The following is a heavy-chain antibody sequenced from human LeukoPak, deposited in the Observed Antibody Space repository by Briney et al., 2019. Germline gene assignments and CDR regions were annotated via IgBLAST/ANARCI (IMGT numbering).Heavy chain of an antibody. CDR2: ISSSSSYI. CDR3: AREGTDFWSGYYNDY. CDR1: GFTFSNNW. D-gene: IGHD3-3*01. V-gene: IGHV3-21*01. J-gene: IGHJ4*02. Sequence: GGSLSLSCAASGFTFSNNWMHWVRQAPGKGLEWVSSISSSSSYIYYADSVKGRFTISRDNAKNSLYLQMNSLRAEDTAVYYCAREGTDFWSGYYNDYWGQGTLVTVSS.